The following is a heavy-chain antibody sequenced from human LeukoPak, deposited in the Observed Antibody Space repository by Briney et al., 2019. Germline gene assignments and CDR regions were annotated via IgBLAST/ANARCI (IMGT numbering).Heavy chain of an antibody. CDR1: GFTFSSYW. CDR3: VSHSDPWTGYSFDF. J-gene: IGHJ4*02. V-gene: IGHV3-53*01. Sequence: GGSLRLSCVGSGFTFSSYWMTWVRQAPGKGLEWVSIIYDNGDTYYADSVKGRFTVTRDSSKNTVSLEMNSLRVDDTAVYYCVSHSDPWTGYSFDFWGQGTLVTVSS. CDR2: IYDNGDT. D-gene: IGHD3/OR15-3a*01.